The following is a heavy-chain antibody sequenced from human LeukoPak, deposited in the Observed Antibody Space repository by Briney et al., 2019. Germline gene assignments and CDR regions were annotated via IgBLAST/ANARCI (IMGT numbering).Heavy chain of an antibody. V-gene: IGHV4-59*01. CDR3: ARDGYNACGMDV. Sequence: PSETLSLTCTVSGXSISSYYWSWIRQPPGKGPEWIGYIYYSGSTNYNPPFKSRVTISVDTSKNQFSLKLSSVTAADTAVYYCARDGYNACGMDVWGQGTTVTVSS. D-gene: IGHD5-24*01. CDR2: IYYSGST. J-gene: IGHJ6*02. CDR1: GXSISSYY.